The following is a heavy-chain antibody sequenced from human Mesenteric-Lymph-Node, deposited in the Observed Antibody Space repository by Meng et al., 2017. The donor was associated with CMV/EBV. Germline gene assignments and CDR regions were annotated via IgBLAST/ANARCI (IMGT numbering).Heavy chain of an antibody. CDR1: GGSISSSSYY. CDR2: IYYSGST. D-gene: IGHD3-3*01. V-gene: IGHV4-39*07. CDR3: ASRGHYDFWSGYQTPFDY. J-gene: IGHJ4*02. Sequence: SETLSLTCTVSGGSISSSSYYWGWIRQPPGKGLEWIGSIYYSGSTYYNPSLKSRVTISVDKSKNQFSLKLSSVTAADTAVYYCASRGHYDFWSGYQTPFDYWGQGTLVTVSS.